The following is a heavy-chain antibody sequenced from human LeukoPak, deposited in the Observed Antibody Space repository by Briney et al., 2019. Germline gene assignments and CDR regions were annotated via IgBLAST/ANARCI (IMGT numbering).Heavy chain of an antibody. V-gene: IGHV3-64*01. Sequence: GGSLRLSCAASGFTFSRHAMHWVRRAPGTGLELVSSISRNGDSTGYGNSVKGRFTISRDNSKNTLYLQTGSLRIEDMAIYYCARSSGDFGHYYGMDVWGQGTTVTVSS. CDR1: GFTFSRHA. CDR3: ARSSGDFGHYYGMDV. CDR2: ISRNGDST. J-gene: IGHJ6*02. D-gene: IGHD1-26*01.